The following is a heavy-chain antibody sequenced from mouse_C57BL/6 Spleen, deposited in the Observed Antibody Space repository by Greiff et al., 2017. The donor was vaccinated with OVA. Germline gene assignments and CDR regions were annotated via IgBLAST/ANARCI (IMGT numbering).Heavy chain of an antibody. CDR1: GYTFTDYE. D-gene: IGHD3-3*01. V-gene: IGHV1-15*01. CDR3: TRKGFLFDY. J-gene: IGHJ2*01. CDR2: IDPETGGT. Sequence: VQLQQSGAELVRPGASVTLSCKASGYTFTDYEMHWVKQTPVHGLEWIGAIDPETGGTAYNQKFKGKAILTADKSSSTAYMELRSLTSEDSAVYYCTRKGFLFDYWGQGTTLTVSS.